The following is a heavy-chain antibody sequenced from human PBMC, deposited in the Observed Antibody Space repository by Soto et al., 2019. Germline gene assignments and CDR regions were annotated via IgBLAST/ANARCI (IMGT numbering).Heavy chain of an antibody. Sequence: ASVKVSCKASGYTFTGYYMHWVRQASGQGLEWMGWMNPINGAAGSARRFQGRISMTRNTATGTAYLELTSLRSDDSAVYYCGRGPSPRAPAGGTPYYYAMDVWGQGTTLTVSS. CDR1: GYTFTGYY. D-gene: IGHD6-13*01. CDR2: MNPINGAA. CDR3: GRGPSPRAPAGGTPYYYAMDV. V-gene: IGHV1-8*02. J-gene: IGHJ6*02.